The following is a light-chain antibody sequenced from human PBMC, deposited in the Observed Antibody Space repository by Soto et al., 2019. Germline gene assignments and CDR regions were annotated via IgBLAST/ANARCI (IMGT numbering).Light chain of an antibody. J-gene: IGLJ1*01. V-gene: IGLV2-23*02. CDR3: CSYAGTPYV. CDR1: SSDVGSYNL. Sequence: QSALTKPASVTGSHGQSRPISCTGTSSDVGSYNLVSWYQQHPGKAPKLMIYEVSKRPSGVSNRFSGSKSGNTASLTISGLQAEDEADYYCCSYAGTPYVFGTGTKVTVL. CDR2: EVS.